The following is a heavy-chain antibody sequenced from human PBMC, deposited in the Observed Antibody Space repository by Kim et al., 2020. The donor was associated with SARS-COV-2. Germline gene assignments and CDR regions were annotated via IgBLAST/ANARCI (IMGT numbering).Heavy chain of an antibody. Sequence: YVDSVKGRFTLSRDNAKNSLSLQMNSLRAEDTAVYYCARDPGYGTGPVDYWGQGTLVTVSS. CDR3: ARDPGYGTGPVDY. D-gene: IGHD3-10*01. V-gene: IGHV3-7*03. J-gene: IGHJ4*02.